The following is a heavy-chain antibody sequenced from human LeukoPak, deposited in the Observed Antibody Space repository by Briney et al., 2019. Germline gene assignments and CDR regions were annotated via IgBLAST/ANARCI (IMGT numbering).Heavy chain of an antibody. Sequence: GGSLRLSCAASGFTFSSYGMHWVRQAPGKGLEWVAVIWYDGSNKYYADSVKGRFTISRDNSKNTLYLQMNSLRAEDTAVYYCARDSGGWYRYYYYGMDVWGQGATVTVSS. CDR2: IWYDGSNK. J-gene: IGHJ6*02. V-gene: IGHV3-33*01. D-gene: IGHD6-19*01. CDR1: GFTFSSYG. CDR3: ARDSGGWYRYYYYGMDV.